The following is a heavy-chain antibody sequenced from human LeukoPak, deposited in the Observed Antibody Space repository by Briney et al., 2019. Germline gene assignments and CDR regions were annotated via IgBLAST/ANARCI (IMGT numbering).Heavy chain of an antibody. J-gene: IGHJ4*02. V-gene: IGHV1-2*02. CDR3: ARGLPTTSGVVIIPQVFDS. CDR1: GYTFTGYY. Sequence: GASGKVSCKASGYTFTGYYVNWMRQAPGQGPEWMGWINPNSGVTNYAQNFQGRVTMTRDTSINTAYMELSRLTSDDTAVYYCARGLPTTSGVVIIPQVFDSWGQGTLVTVSS. CDR2: INPNSGVT. D-gene: IGHD3-3*01.